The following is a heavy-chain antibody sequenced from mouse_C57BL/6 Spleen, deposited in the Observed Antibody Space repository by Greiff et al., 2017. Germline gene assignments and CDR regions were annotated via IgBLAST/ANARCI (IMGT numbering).Heavy chain of an antibody. CDR3: ARDYGNFLDAMDY. V-gene: IGHV1-9*01. D-gene: IGHD2-1*01. Sequence: QVQLQQSGAELMKPGASVKLSCKATGYTFTGYWIEWVKQRPGHGLEWIGEILPGSGSTNYNETFKGKATFTADTSSNTAYMQLRSLTTEDAAIDDCARDYGNFLDAMDYWGQGTSVTVSS. CDR1: GYTFTGYW. CDR2: ILPGSGST. J-gene: IGHJ4*01.